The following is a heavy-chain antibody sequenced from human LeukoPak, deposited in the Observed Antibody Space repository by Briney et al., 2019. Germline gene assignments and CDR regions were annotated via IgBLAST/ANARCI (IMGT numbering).Heavy chain of an antibody. D-gene: IGHD6-13*01. J-gene: IGHJ4*02. CDR3: ARGWYALFDY. V-gene: IGHV4-34*01. CDR2: INHSGST. Sequence: PSETLSLTCAVYGVSFSGYYWSWIRQPPGKGLEWIGEINHSGSTNYNPSLKSRVTISVDTSKNQFSLKLSSVTAADTAVYYCARGWYALFDYWGQGTLVTVSS. CDR1: GVSFSGYY.